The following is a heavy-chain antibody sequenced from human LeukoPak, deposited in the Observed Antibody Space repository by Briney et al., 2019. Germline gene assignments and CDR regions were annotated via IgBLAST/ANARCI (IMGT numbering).Heavy chain of an antibody. CDR3: AKEGRAGIAAAGIMN. Sequence: GGSLRLSCAASGFSFSSYGMHWVRQAPGKGLEWVAVIPYDGSNTYYADSVKGRFTISRDNSENTLYLQMNSLRAEDTAVYYCAKEGRAGIAAAGIMNWGQGTLVTVSS. CDR1: GFSFSSYG. CDR2: IPYDGSNT. D-gene: IGHD6-13*01. J-gene: IGHJ4*02. V-gene: IGHV3-30*18.